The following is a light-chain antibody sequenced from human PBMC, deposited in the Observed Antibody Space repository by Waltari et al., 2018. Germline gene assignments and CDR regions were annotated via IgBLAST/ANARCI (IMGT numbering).Light chain of an antibody. Sequence: EIVLTQSPATLSLSPGERATLSCRASQSVGNSLVWYQQKPGQPPRVLIYDASNRATGIPARFTGSGSGADFTLTISSLEPEDFAVYYCQQGTWQWTFGQGTRVEIK. CDR1: QSVGNS. CDR2: DAS. CDR3: QQGTWQWT. V-gene: IGKV3-11*01. J-gene: IGKJ1*01.